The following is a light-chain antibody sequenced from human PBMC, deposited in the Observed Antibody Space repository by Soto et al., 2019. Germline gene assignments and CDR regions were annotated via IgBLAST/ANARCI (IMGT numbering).Light chain of an antibody. V-gene: IGKV1-5*01. J-gene: IGKJ1*01. CDR1: QSISSW. Sequence: DIHLTQSPSNMSPSVGGSVTITFRASQSISSWLAWYQQKPGKAPDLLISDASRLESGVPSRFSGGGSGTEFTLTINSLQPDDFATYYCQQYKSYWTFGQGTKVDIK. CDR2: DAS. CDR3: QQYKSYWT.